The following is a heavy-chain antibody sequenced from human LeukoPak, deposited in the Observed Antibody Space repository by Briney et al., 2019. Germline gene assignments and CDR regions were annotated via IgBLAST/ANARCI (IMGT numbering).Heavy chain of an antibody. CDR1: GFTFSSHA. J-gene: IGHJ4*02. CDR3: ARVSEQLVLGGYYFDY. Sequence: PGGSLRLSCAASGFTFSSHAMNWVRQAPGKGLEWLSYISSSSISIYYADSVKGRFTISRDNAKNSLYLQMNSLRAEDTAVYYCARVSEQLVLGGYYFDYWGQGTLVTVSS. V-gene: IGHV3-48*04. D-gene: IGHD6-6*01. CDR2: ISSSSISI.